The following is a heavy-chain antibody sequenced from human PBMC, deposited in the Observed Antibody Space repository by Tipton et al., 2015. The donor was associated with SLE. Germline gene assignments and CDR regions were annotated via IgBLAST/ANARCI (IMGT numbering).Heavy chain of an antibody. D-gene: IGHD2-8*02. Sequence: GSLRLSCEGSGFTFANYAMTWVRQTPRKGLEWVSSLTRSGGDTYYAESVRGRFTISRDNSKNTLYLQMNSLRADDTALYYCARDTGGNPYTFLDLWGRGTLVTVSS. CDR1: GFTFANYA. CDR2: LTRSGGDT. J-gene: IGHJ2*01. V-gene: IGHV3-23*01. CDR3: ARDTGGNPYTFLDL.